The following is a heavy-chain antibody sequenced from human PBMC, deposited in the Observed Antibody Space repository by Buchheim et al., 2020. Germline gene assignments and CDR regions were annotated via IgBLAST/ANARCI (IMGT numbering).Heavy chain of an antibody. CDR2: IRNKANNYAT. CDR3: TGGPAAGNDY. V-gene: IGHV3-73*01. CDR1: GFAFSGSA. Sequence: EVQLVESGGGLVQPGGSLKLSCAASGFAFSGSAIHWVRQASGKGLEWLGRIRNKANNYATRYNESVKGRFTIYRDDSKNKAYLEMNSLKTEDTALYYCTGGPAAGNDYWGQGTL. J-gene: IGHJ4*02. D-gene: IGHD6-13*01.